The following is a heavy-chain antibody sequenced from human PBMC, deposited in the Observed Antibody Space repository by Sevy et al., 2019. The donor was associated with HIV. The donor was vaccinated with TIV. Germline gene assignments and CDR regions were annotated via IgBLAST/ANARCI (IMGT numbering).Heavy chain of an antibody. V-gene: IGHV3-30-3*01. CDR2: ISYDGSNK. Sequence: GGSLRLSCAASGFTFSSYAMHWVRQAPGKGLEWVAVISYDGSNKYYADSVKGRFTISRDNSKNRLYLQMNSLRAEDTAVYYCARVSGSSWDYWGQGTLVTVSS. CDR3: ARVSGSSWDY. CDR1: GFTFSSYA. D-gene: IGHD6-13*01. J-gene: IGHJ4*02.